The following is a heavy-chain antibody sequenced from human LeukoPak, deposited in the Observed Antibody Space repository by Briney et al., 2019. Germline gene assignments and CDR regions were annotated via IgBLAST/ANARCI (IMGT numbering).Heavy chain of an antibody. Sequence: SVKVSCKASGGTFSSYAISWVRQAPGQGLEWMGGIIPIFGTANYAQKFQGRVTITADESTSTAYMELSSLRSEDTAVYYRASKPCCSSTSCYPNFQHWGQGTLVTVSS. CDR2: IIPIFGTA. CDR3: ASKPCCSSTSCYPNFQH. CDR1: GGTFSSYA. D-gene: IGHD2-2*01. J-gene: IGHJ1*01. V-gene: IGHV1-69*01.